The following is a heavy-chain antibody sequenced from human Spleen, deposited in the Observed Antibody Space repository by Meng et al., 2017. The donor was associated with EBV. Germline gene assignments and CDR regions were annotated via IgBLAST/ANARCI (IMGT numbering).Heavy chain of an antibody. J-gene: IGHJ5*02. V-gene: IGHV4-34*01. CDR1: GESFSGHY. Sequence: QVQLPQGGAGLLKPSETLSLPCALYGESFSGHYWTWIRQPPGKGLEWIGEINESGITNYNPSLKSRVTLSIDTSERHFSLNLSSVTAADTAVYYCARQSTYRLLDPWGQGTLVTVSS. CDR2: INESGIT. D-gene: IGHD3-16*02. CDR3: ARQSTYRLLDP.